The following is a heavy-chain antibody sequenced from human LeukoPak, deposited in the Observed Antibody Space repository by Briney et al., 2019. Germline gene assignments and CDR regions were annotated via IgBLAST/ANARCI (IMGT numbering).Heavy chain of an antibody. V-gene: IGHV3-48*02. CDR2: ISSSSSSI. D-gene: IGHD6-19*01. CDR3: ARARLSVSDGFDY. Sequence: GGSLRLSCAASGFTFSNYSMNWVRQAPGKGLEWVSYISSSSSSIYYADSVKGRFTISRDNAKKSLYLQMNSLRDEDTAVYYWARARLSVSDGFDYWGQGTLVTVS. J-gene: IGHJ4*02. CDR1: GFTFSNYS.